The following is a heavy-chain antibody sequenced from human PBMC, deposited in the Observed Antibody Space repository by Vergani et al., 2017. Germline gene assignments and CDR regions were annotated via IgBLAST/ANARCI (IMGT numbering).Heavy chain of an antibody. D-gene: IGHD3-3*01. J-gene: IGHJ6*03. CDR2: IYTSGST. CDR3: ARENYYDFWSDYHTYYYYYLDV. Sequence: QVQLQESGPGLVKPSQTLSLTCTVSGGSISSGSYYWSWIRQPAGKGLEWIGRIYTSGSTNYNPSLKSRVTMSVDTSKNQFSLKLSSVTAADTAVYYCARENYYDFWSDYHTYYYYYLDVWGKGTTVTVSS. V-gene: IGHV4-61*02. CDR1: GGSISSGSYY.